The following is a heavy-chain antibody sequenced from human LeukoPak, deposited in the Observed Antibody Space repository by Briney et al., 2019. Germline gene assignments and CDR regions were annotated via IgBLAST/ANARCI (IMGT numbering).Heavy chain of an antibody. CDR1: GGSFSGYY. CDR2: SNHSGST. V-gene: IGHV4-34*01. CDR3: ARGRPSPFYSSGWPSEFDY. Sequence: SETLSLTCAVYGGSFSGYYWSGIRQPPGKGLEGIGESNHSGSTNYNPSLKSLVTISVDTSKNQFSLKLSSVTAADTAVYYCARGRPSPFYSSGWPSEFDYWGQGTLVTVSS. D-gene: IGHD6-19*01. J-gene: IGHJ4*02.